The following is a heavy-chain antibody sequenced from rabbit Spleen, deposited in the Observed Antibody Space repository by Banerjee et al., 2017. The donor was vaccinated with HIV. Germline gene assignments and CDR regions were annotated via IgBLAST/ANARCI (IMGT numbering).Heavy chain of an antibody. CDR1: GFPFSEKAV. D-gene: IGHD1-1*01. J-gene: IGHJ3*01. V-gene: IGHV1S40*01. CDR2: IYAGGSDNT. CDR3: ARDLPEIVGWNFGF. Sequence: QSLEESGGDLVQPEGSLTLTCKASGFPFSEKAVMCWVRQVPGKGLTWIACIYAGGSDNTYYASWAKGRFTISKTSSTTVTLQMTSLTAADTATYFCARDLPEIVGWNFGFWGQGTLVTVS.